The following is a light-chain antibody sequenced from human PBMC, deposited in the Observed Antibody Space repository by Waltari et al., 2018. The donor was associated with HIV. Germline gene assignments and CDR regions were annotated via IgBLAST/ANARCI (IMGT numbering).Light chain of an antibody. Sequence: DIQLTQSPSFLSASVGDRVTITCRASQGISSYLNWYQQKPGKAPKLLIYAASSLQSGVPSRFSGSGSGTDFTLTISSLQPEDFATYYCQQSYSTPWTFGQGTKVEIK. J-gene: IGKJ1*01. CDR2: AAS. CDR3: QQSYSTPWT. V-gene: IGKV1-39*01. CDR1: QGISSY.